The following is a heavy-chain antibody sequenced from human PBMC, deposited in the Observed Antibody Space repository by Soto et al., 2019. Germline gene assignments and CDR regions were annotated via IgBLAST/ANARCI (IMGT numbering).Heavy chain of an antibody. D-gene: IGHD5-12*01. J-gene: IGHJ3*02. V-gene: IGHV3-72*01. CDR2: IRGKADSSTT. Sequence: EVQLVESGGGLVQPGGSLRLSCAASGFIFSDHYMDWVRQAPGKGLEWVGRIRGKADSSTTEYAASVKGRFTISRDDSKNSMFLQMNSLKTEDTAVYYCVAPGGEIYPHNGFSIWGQGTMVTVAS. CDR3: VAPGGEIYPHNGFSI. CDR1: GFIFSDHY.